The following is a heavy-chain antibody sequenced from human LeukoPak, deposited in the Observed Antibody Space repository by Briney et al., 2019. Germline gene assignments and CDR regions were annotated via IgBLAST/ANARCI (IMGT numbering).Heavy chain of an antibody. CDR3: ARKSGNYYDSSGYYFY. V-gene: IGHV5-51*01. Sequence: GESLKISCKGSGYSFTSYWIGWVRQMPGKGLEWMGIIYPGDSDTRYSPSFQGQVTTSADKSISTAYLQWSSLKASDTAMYYCARKSGNYYDSSGYYFYWGQGTLVTVSS. J-gene: IGHJ4*02. CDR2: IYPGDSDT. D-gene: IGHD3-22*01. CDR1: GYSFTSYW.